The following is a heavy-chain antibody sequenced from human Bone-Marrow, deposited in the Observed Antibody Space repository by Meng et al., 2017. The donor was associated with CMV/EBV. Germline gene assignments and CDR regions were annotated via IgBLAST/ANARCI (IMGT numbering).Heavy chain of an antibody. CDR3: AKTKRTNPWYFDF. CDR1: GFTFSSYA. V-gene: IGHV3-23*01. D-gene: IGHD2-2*01. J-gene: IGHJ4*02. Sequence: GESLKISCAASGFTFSSYAMSWVRQAPGKGLEWVSAISGSGGSTYYVDSVKGRFTISRDNSKNTLYLQMNSLRAEDTAVYYCAKTKRTNPWYFDFWGQGTLVTVSS. CDR2: ISGSGGST.